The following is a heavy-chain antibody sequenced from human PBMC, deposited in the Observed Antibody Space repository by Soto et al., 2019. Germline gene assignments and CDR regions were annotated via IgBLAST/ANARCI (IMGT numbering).Heavy chain of an antibody. D-gene: IGHD3-3*01. CDR1: GFSLSTSGVG. J-gene: IGHJ4*02. CDR2: IYWDDDK. V-gene: IGHV2-5*02. CDR3: AHRRPLLRFLAPTGFFDY. Sequence: SGPTLVNPTQTLTLTCTFSGFSLSTSGVGVGWIRQPPGKALEWLALIYWDDDKRYSPSLKSRLTITKDTSKNQVVLTMTNMDPVDTATYYCAHRRPLLRFLAPTGFFDYWGQGTLVTVSS.